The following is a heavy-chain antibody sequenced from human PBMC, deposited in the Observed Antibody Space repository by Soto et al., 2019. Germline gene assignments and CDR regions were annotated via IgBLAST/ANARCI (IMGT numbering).Heavy chain of an antibody. CDR3: PRDGTYKVI. CDR1: GYTFTSSG. D-gene: IGHD1-1*01. V-gene: IGHV1-18*01. J-gene: IGHJ6*03. Sequence: QVQLVQSGAEVKKPGASVKVSCKASGYTFTSSGISWVRQAPGQGLEWRGWISAYNGNTNYAQKLQGRVTMTTDTSASTADMQRRSLLSHDTAVYYFPRDGTYKVIWGKGTTVTVSS. CDR2: ISAYNGNT.